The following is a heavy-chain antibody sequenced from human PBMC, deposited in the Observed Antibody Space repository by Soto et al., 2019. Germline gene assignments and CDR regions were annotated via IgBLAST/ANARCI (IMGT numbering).Heavy chain of an antibody. V-gene: IGHV1-3*01. J-gene: IGHJ2*01. Sequence: QVQFVQSGAEVKKPGASVKVSCKASGYIFTNYAIHWVRQAPGQSLEWMGWINAGNGNTKYSQEFQGRVTISRDTSASTAYMELSSLRSEDTAVYYCARRVEAGATTPRDWYFAFWGRGTLVTVSS. CDR3: ARRVEAGATTPRDWYFAF. CDR1: GYIFTNYA. CDR2: INAGNGNT. D-gene: IGHD6-25*01.